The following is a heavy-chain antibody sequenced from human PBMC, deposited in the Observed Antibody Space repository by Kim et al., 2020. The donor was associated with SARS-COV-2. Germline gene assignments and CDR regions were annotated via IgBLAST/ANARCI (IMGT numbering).Heavy chain of an antibody. D-gene: IGHD6-13*01. J-gene: IGHJ5*02. Sequence: LKSRVTISVDTSKNQFSLKLSSVTAADTAVYYCARGLGVAAAGTGSWFDPWGQGTLVTVSS. CDR3: ARGLGVAAAGTGSWFDP. V-gene: IGHV4-34*01.